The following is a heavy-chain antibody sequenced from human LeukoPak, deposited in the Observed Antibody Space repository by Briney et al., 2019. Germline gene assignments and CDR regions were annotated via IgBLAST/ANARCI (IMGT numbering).Heavy chain of an antibody. CDR2: ISASGSDT. J-gene: IGHJ4*02. Sequence: GGSLRLSCVLSGLTFSSYSMSWVRQAPGKGLEWVSGISASGSDTWYPDSVKGRFTISRDNSKNTLFLQMNSLRVEGTAIYYCAKDAAGPEYWGQGTLVTVSS. V-gene: IGHV3-23*01. CDR1: GLTFSSYS. CDR3: AKDAAGPEY. D-gene: IGHD6-13*01.